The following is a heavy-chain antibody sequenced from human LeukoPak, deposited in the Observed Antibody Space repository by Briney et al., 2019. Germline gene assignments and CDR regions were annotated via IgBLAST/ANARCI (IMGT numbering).Heavy chain of an antibody. D-gene: IGHD5/OR15-5a*01. V-gene: IGHV1-18*01. CDR3: ARDCIGCLGFDY. Sequence: ASVKVSCKASGYTFTSYGISWVRQAPGQGREWMGWVSAYADDTNYVQKFRGRITMTTDTSTSTAYVELRSLRSDDTAVYYCARDCIGCLGFDYWGQGTLVTVSS. CDR2: VSAYADDT. J-gene: IGHJ4*02. CDR1: GYTFTSYG.